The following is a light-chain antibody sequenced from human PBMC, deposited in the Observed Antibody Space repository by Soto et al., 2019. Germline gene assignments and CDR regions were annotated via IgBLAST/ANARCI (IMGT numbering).Light chain of an antibody. J-gene: IGKJ4*01. CDR1: QGISTS. CDR2: AAS. Sequence: IQLTQSPSSLSASVGDRVTIPCRASQGISTSLAWYQQKPGKAPQLLIYAASTLQSGVPSRFSGSGSGTDFTLTISSLQPEDFATYYCQQVHTYPLTFGGGTKVEIK. V-gene: IGKV1-9*01. CDR3: QQVHTYPLT.